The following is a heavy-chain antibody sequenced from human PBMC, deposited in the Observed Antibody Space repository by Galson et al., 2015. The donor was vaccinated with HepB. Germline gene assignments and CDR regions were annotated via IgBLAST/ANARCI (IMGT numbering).Heavy chain of an antibody. CDR2: FYYSGNT. J-gene: IGHJ3*02. V-gene: IGHV4-39*01. Sequence: LEWIGSFYYSGNTYYNPSLKSRVAISVDTSKNKFSLKLNSVTAADTAVYYCARGKLGLKVSFDIWGQGTMVTVSS. CDR3: ARGKLGLKVSFDI. D-gene: IGHD7-27*01.